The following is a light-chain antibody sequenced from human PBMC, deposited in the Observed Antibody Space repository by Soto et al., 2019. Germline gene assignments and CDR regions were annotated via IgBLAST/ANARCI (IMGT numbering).Light chain of an antibody. J-gene: IGKJ1*01. V-gene: IGKV3-20*01. CDR1: QSVSSSY. CDR3: QQYGSSPQT. Sequence: EIVLTKSPGTLSLSPGERATLSCRASQSVSSSYLAWYQQKPGQAPMILIYGASSRATGNPDRFRGSGSGTDFTLPISRLEPEAVSLYYCQQYGSSPQTFGQGPKVEIK. CDR2: GAS.